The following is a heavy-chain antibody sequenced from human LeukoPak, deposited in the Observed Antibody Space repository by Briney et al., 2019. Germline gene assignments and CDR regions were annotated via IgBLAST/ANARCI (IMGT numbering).Heavy chain of an antibody. CDR1: GFTFSTYA. D-gene: IGHD2-15*01. J-gene: IGHJ4*02. Sequence: PGGSLRLSCAASGFTFSTYARNWVRQPPGKGLEWVSVISGSGGSTYYADPLKGRFTISRANLKNTLYLQMNSPRAEDTAVYYYAKDRSKKVVGAATSLDSWGQGILVTVSS. CDR2: ISGSGGST. CDR3: AKDRSKKVVGAATSLDS. V-gene: IGHV3-23*01.